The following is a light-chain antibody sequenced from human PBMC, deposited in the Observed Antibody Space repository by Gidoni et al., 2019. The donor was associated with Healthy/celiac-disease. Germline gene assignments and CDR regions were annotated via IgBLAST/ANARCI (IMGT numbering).Light chain of an antibody. Sequence: AIPLTQSPSSLSASVGDRVTITCRASQDINNALAWYQQKPGKAPDLLIYDASSLQSGVPSRFSGSASGTDFTLTIDSLQPEDFATYFCQQCSDYSPTFXGXTKVEIK. CDR1: QDINNA. CDR2: DAS. J-gene: IGKJ4*01. CDR3: QQCSDYSPT. V-gene: IGKV1D-13*01.